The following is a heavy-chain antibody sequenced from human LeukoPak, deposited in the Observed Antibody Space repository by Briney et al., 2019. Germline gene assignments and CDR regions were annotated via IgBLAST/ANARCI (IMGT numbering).Heavy chain of an antibody. CDR2: ICTAGDT. J-gene: IGHJ4*02. V-gene: IGHV3-13*01. Sequence: PGGSLRLSCAASGFTFSSYDMHWVRQATGKGLEWVSAICTAGDTYYPGSVKGRFTISRENAKNSLYLQMNSLRAGDTAVYYCARGNWNYGGIELFDYWGQGTLVTVSS. D-gene: IGHD1-7*01. CDR3: ARGNWNYGGIELFDY. CDR1: GFTFSSYD.